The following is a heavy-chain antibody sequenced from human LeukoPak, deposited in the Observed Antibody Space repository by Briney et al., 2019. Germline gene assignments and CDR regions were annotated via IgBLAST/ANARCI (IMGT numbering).Heavy chain of an antibody. CDR2: IYYSGST. D-gene: IGHD3-22*01. Sequence: SETLTLTCTVSGGSISSHYWSWIRQPPGKGLEWIGYIYYSGSTNYNPSLKSRVTISVDTSNNQFSLKLSSLTAADTAVYYCARTFLWDSSGYSLWGQGTLVTVSS. CDR1: GGSISSHY. V-gene: IGHV4-59*11. J-gene: IGHJ4*02. CDR3: ARTFLWDSSGYSL.